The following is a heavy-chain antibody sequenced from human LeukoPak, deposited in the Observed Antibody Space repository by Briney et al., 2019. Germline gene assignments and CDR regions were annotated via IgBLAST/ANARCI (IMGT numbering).Heavy chain of an antibody. CDR3: ARTDCSGGSCYRGYYYYYYMDV. Sequence: GASVKVSCKASGGTFSSYAISWVRQAPGQGLEWMGRIIPIFCTANYAQKFQGRVTITTDESTSTAYMELSSLRSEDTAVYYCARTDCSGGSCYRGYYYYYYMDVWGKGTTVTVSS. CDR1: GGTFSSYA. CDR2: IIPIFCTA. D-gene: IGHD2-15*01. V-gene: IGHV1-69*05. J-gene: IGHJ6*03.